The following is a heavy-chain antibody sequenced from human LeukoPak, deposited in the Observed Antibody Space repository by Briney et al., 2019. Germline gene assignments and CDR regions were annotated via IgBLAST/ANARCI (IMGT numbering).Heavy chain of an antibody. CDR2: INHSWGT. J-gene: IGHJ4*02. V-gene: IGHV4-34*01. CDR1: GGSFSGYY. CDR3: AASLWFGIYPDY. Sequence: PSETLSLTCAVYGGSFSGYYWTWFRQPPGKELEWIGEINHSWGTKYNPSLKSRVTISVDTSKNHLSLNLNSVTAADTAVYYCAASLWFGIYPDYWGQGTLVTVSS. D-gene: IGHD3-10*01.